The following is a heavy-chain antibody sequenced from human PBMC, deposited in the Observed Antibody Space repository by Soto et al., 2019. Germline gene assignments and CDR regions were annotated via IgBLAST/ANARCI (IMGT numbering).Heavy chain of an antibody. CDR1: GFTFSSYS. CDR2: ISSSSSYI. J-gene: IGHJ3*02. D-gene: IGHD3-9*01. V-gene: IGHV3-21*01. CDR3: ARDFTYYDILTGYPTPHDAFDI. Sequence: GGSLRLSCAASGFTFSSYSMNWVRQAPGTGLEWVSSISSSSSYIYYADSVKGRFTISRDNAKNSLYLQMNSLRAEDTAVYYCARDFTYYDILTGYPTPHDAFDIWGQGTMVTVSS.